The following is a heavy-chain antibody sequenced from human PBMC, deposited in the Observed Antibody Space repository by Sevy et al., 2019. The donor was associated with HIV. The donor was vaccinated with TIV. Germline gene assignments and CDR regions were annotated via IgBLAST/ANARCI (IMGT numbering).Heavy chain of an antibody. D-gene: IGHD3-3*01. CDR3: AKDQAGYYDFWSGYYRYRMDAFDI. V-gene: IGHV3-23*01. CDR1: GFTFSSYA. CDR2: ISGSGGST. J-gene: IGHJ3*02. Sequence: GGSLRLSCAASGFTFSSYAMSWVRQAPGKGLEWVSAISGSGGSTYYADSVKGRFTISRDNSKNTLYLQMNSLRAEDTAVYYCAKDQAGYYDFWSGYYRYRMDAFDIWGQGTMVTVSS.